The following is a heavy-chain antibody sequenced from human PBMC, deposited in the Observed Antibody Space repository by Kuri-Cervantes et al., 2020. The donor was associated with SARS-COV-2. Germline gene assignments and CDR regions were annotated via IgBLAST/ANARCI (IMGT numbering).Heavy chain of an antibody. CDR3: ARAFWGGDKWLAPREHAFDI. J-gene: IGHJ3*02. D-gene: IGHD6-19*01. Sequence: SVKVSCKASGGTFSSYAISWVRQAPGQGLEWMGRIIPIFGTANYAQKFQGRVTITADESTSTAYMELSSLRSEDTAVYYCARAFWGGDKWLAPREHAFDIWGQGTMVTVSS. CDR1: GGTFSSYA. CDR2: IIPIFGTA. V-gene: IGHV1-69*13.